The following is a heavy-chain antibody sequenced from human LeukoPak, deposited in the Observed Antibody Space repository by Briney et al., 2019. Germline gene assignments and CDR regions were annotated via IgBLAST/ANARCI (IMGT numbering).Heavy chain of an antibody. CDR1: GFTFSNSA. D-gene: IGHD6-19*01. J-gene: IGHJ4*02. V-gene: IGHV3-64*02. Sequence: PGGSLRLSCAASGFTFSNSAMYWVRQAPGKGLEFVSVTSTNGDRTYYADSVKGRFTISRDNSKNTLYLQMGSLRADDMAVYYCARGVAISSSGWYDTFDYWGQGALVTISS. CDR3: ARGVAISSSGWYDTFDY. CDR2: TSTNGDRT.